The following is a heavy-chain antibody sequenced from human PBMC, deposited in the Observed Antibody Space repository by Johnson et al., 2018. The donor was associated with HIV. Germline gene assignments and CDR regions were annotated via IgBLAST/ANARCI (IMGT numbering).Heavy chain of an antibody. Sequence: QVQLVESGGGVVQPGRSLRLSCAASGFTFSSYGMHWVRQAPGKGLEWVAVISFDGSHKYYADSVKGRFTISRDNSKNTLYLQMNSLRAEDTAVYYCARDHPTPGARVHVFDLWGQGTMVTVSS. J-gene: IGHJ3*01. CDR3: ARDHPTPGARVHVFDL. CDR2: ISFDGSHK. V-gene: IGHV3-33*08. D-gene: IGHD2-15*01. CDR1: GFTFSSYG.